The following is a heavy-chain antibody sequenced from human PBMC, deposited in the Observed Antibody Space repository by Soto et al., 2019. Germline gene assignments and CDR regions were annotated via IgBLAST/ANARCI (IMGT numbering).Heavy chain of an antibody. V-gene: IGHV3-30*18. D-gene: IGHD3-9*01. CDR2: ISYDGSNK. J-gene: IGHJ6*02. CDR1: GFTFSSYG. Sequence: PGGSLRLSCAASGFTFSSYGRHWVRQAPGKGLEWVAVISYDGSNKYYADSVKGRFTISRDNSKNTLYLQMNSLRAEDTAVYYCAKDPLRYFDWPQGMDVWGQGTTVTVSS. CDR3: AKDPLRYFDWPQGMDV.